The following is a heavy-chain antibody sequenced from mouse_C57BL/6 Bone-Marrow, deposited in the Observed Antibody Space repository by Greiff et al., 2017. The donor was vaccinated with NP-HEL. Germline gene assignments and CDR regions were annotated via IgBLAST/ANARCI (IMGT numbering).Heavy chain of an antibody. CDR1: GFTFSDYG. CDR3: ARPGYYGSSYGAMDY. D-gene: IGHD1-1*01. Sequence: EVKLVESGGGLVKPGGSLKLSCAASGFTFSDYGMHWVRQAPEKGLEWVAYISSGSSTIYYADTVKGRFTISRDNAKNTLFLQMTSLRSEDTAMYYCARPGYYGSSYGAMDYWGQGPSVTVSS. J-gene: IGHJ4*01. V-gene: IGHV5-17*01. CDR2: ISSGSSTI.